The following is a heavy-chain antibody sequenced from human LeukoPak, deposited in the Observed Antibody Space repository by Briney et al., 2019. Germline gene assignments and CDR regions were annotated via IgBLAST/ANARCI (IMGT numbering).Heavy chain of an antibody. CDR2: IGPDGDT. CDR1: GFTLSTYD. J-gene: IGHJ4*02. Sequence: QPGGSLRLSCVVSGFTLSTYDMHWVRQVPGKGLEWVSLIGPDGDTHYPDSVKGRFTISRDNSKNTLYLQMNSLRAEDTAVYYCARTGIIAAAGAPLFDYWGQGTLVTVSS. V-gene: IGHV3-13*01. CDR3: ARTGIIAAAGAPLFDY. D-gene: IGHD6-13*01.